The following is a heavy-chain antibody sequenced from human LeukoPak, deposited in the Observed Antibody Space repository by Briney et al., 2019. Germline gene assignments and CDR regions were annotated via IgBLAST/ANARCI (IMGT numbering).Heavy chain of an antibody. V-gene: IGHV4-59*12. J-gene: IGHJ4*02. D-gene: IGHD3-10*01. Sequence: SETLSLTCTVSGGSIRSYYWSWIRQPPGKGLEWIGYIYYSGSTNYNPSLKSRVTISVDTSKNQFSLKLSSVTAADTAVYYCARAGRTGANYYFDYWGQGTLVTVSS. CDR2: IYYSGST. CDR3: ARAGRTGANYYFDY. CDR1: GGSIRSYY.